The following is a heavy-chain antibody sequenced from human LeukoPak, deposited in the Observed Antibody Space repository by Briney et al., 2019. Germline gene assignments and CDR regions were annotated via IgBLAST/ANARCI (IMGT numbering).Heavy chain of an antibody. CDR1: GYSFTSYW. Sequence: GESLKISCKGSGYSFTSYWIGWVRQMPGKGMEWMGIIYPGDSDTRYSPSFQGQVTISADKSIRTAYLQWSSLKASDTAMYYCSRHTYDRPFYYFDYWGQGTLVTVSS. V-gene: IGHV5-51*01. J-gene: IGHJ4*02. CDR2: IYPGDSDT. D-gene: IGHD3-9*01. CDR3: SRHTYDRPFYYFDY.